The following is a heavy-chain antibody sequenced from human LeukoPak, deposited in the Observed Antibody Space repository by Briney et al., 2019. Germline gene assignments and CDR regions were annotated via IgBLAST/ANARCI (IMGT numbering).Heavy chain of an antibody. CDR1: DYTFTNYG. V-gene: IGHV1-18*01. J-gene: IGHJ4*02. CDR2: ISAYNGKT. D-gene: IGHD2-8*01. Sequence: ASVKVSCKASDYTFTNYGISWVRQAPGQGLEWMGWISAYNGKTYYAQNFQGRVTVTTDTSTSTAYMDLRSLRSDDTAVYYCARTNLDCKNGVCYDYWGQGTPVTVSS. CDR3: ARTNLDCKNGVCYDY.